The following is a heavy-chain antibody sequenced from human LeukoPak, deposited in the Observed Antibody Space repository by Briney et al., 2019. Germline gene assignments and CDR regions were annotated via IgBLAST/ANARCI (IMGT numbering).Heavy chain of an antibody. D-gene: IGHD3-10*01. V-gene: IGHV4-4*02. J-gene: IGHJ5*02. CDR2: IYHSGST. CDR3: ARGGVYYGSGSNWFDP. Sequence: PSGTLSFTCAVSGASISSSNWWSWVRQPPGRGLEWIGEIYHSGSTNYNPSLKSRVTISLDKSKNQFSLKLNSVTAADTAVYYCARGGVYYGSGSNWFDPWGQGTLVTVSS. CDR1: GASISSSNW.